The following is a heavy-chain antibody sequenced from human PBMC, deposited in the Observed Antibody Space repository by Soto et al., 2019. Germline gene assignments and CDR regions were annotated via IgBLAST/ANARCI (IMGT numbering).Heavy chain of an antibody. J-gene: IGHJ4*02. V-gene: IGHV4-59*01. CDR1: GASISSYY. Sequence: SGTLSLTCTVSGASISSYYWSWIRQPPGKGLEWVGFIFHSGSTNCNPSLKSRVTFSVDTSKNQFSLKLTSVTAADTAVYYCARDQNGSTHFDYWGQGILVTSPQ. CDR2: IFHSGST. CDR3: ARDQNGSTHFDY. D-gene: IGHD1-26*01.